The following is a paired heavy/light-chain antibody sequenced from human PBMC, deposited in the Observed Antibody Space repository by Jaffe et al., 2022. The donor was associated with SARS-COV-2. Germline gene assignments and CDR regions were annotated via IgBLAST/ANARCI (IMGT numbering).Heavy chain of an antibody. CDR1: GGSISSSAYY. CDR3: ARHLQGGYDWGEAFDI. J-gene: IGHJ3*02. D-gene: IGHD5-12*01. Sequence: QLQLQESGPGLVKPSETLSLTCSVSGGSISSSAYYWGWIRQPPGKGLEWIGSLYYSGSPYYNPSLKSRVTTSVDTSKNQFSLKLRSVTAADTAVYYCARHLQGGYDWGEAFDIWGQGTMVTVSS. CDR2: LYYSGSP. V-gene: IGHV4-39*01.
Light chain of an antibody. CDR1: KLGNKY. CDR2: QNN. Sequence: SYELTQPPSASVSPGQTANITCSGNKLGNKYASWYQQKPGQSPMLVIYQNNKRPSGIPERFSGSNSGNTATLTISGTQAMDEADFYCQAWDSSTVLFGGGTKLTVL. CDR3: QAWDSSTVL. J-gene: IGLJ2*01. V-gene: IGLV3-1*01.